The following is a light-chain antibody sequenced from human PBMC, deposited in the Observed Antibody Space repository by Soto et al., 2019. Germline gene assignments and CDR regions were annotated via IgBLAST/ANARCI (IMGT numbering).Light chain of an antibody. J-gene: IGKJ1*01. V-gene: IGKV3-20*01. CDR1: QSVGES. CDR2: RVF. Sequence: IVLTQAPGTLSFSPGERATLSCRASQSVGESLVWYQQRPGQAPRLLIYRVFNRATGIPDRFSGSGSGTDFTLTISRLEPEDFAIYYCQQFGGSPRTLGQGTKVYIK. CDR3: QQFGGSPRT.